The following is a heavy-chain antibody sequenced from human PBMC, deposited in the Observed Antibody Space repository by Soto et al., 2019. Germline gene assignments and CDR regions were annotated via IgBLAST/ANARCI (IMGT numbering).Heavy chain of an antibody. V-gene: IGHV3-23*01. Sequence: VGSLRLSCAASGFTFSSYAMSWVRQAPGKGLEWVSAISGSGGSTYYADSVKGRFTISRDNSKNTLYLQMNSLRAEDTAVYYCAKHPIRSSSWYYFDYWGQGTLVTVSS. CDR1: GFTFSSYA. D-gene: IGHD6-13*01. J-gene: IGHJ4*02. CDR2: ISGSGGST. CDR3: AKHPIRSSSWYYFDY.